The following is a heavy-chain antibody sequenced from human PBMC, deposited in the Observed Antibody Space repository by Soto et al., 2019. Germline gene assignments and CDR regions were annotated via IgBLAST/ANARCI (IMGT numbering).Heavy chain of an antibody. Sequence: PSETLSLTCTVSGGSISSYYWSWIRQPPGKGLEWIGYIYYSGSTNYNPSLKSRVTISVDTSKNQFSLKLSSVTAADTAVYYRATRGPDDYGDYGGFRRDYYYYYYMDVWGKGTTVTVSS. V-gene: IGHV4-59*08. CDR3: ATRGPDDYGDYGGFRRDYYYYYYMDV. CDR1: GGSISSYY. CDR2: IYYSGST. J-gene: IGHJ6*03. D-gene: IGHD4-17*01.